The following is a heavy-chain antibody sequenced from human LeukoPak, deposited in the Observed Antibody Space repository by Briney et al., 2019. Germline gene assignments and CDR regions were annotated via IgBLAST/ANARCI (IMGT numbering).Heavy chain of an antibody. CDR2: ISSSSSYI. V-gene: IGHV3-21*01. CDR3: ARADYGSGNFDY. J-gene: IGHJ4*02. CDR1: GFTFSSYS. D-gene: IGHD3-10*01. Sequence: GGSLRLSCAASGFTFSSYSMNWVRQAPGKGLEWVSSISSSSSYIYYADSVKGLFTISRDNAKNSLYLQMNSLRAEDTAVYYCARADYGSGNFDYWGQGTLVTVSS.